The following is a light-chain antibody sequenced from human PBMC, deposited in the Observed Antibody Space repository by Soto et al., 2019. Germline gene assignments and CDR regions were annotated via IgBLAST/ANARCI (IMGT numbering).Light chain of an antibody. V-gene: IGKV3-15*01. CDR3: QQYNSWPQT. CDR1: ETVSTN. CDR2: DVS. J-gene: IGKJ1*01. Sequence: ETLLTQSPATLSVSPGERVTLSCRASETVSTNLALYQQRPGQAPRLLIYDVSTGATGIPARFSGRRSGTEFTLTISSLQSEDFGVYYCQQYNSWPQTFGQGTNVDI.